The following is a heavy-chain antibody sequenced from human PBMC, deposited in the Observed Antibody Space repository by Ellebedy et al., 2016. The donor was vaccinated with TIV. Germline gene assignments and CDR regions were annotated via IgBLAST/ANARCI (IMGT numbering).Heavy chain of an antibody. D-gene: IGHD3-16*01. J-gene: IGHJ6*02. CDR2: INAGNGNT. Sequence: AASVKVSCKASGYTFTGYYMHWVRQAPGQRLEWMGWINAGNGNTKYSQKFQGRVTITRDTSASTAYMELSSLRSEDTAVYHCARGMRVMSYYYGMDVWGQGTTVTVSS. V-gene: IGHV1-3*01. CDR1: GYTFTGYY. CDR3: ARGMRVMSYYYGMDV.